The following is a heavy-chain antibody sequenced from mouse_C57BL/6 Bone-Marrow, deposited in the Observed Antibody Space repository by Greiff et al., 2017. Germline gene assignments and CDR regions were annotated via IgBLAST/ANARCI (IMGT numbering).Heavy chain of an antibody. D-gene: IGHD2-5*01. CDR2: IYPGGGYT. J-gene: IGHJ4*01. V-gene: IGHV1-63*01. CDR1: GYTFTNYW. Sequence: VQLQQSGAELVRPGTSVKMSCKASGYTFTNYWIGWAKQRPGHGLEWIGDIYPGGGYTNYTEKFKGKATLTADKSSSTAYMQFSRLTSEDSAIYYCARHSNYGYAMDYWGQGTSVTVSS. CDR3: ARHSNYGYAMDY.